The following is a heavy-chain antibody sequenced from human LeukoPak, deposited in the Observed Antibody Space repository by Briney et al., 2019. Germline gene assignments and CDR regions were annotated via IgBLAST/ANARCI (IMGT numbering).Heavy chain of an antibody. CDR1: GGSISSYY. V-gene: IGHV4-59*08. CDR3: ARRSGIYDSSGGLDY. J-gene: IGHJ4*02. D-gene: IGHD3-22*01. Sequence: PSETLSLTCTVSGGSISSYYWSWIWQPPGKGLEWIGYIYYSGSTNYNPSLKSRVTILVDTSKNQFSLKLSSVTAADTAVYYCARRSGIYDSSGGLDYWGQGTLVTVSS. CDR2: IYYSGST.